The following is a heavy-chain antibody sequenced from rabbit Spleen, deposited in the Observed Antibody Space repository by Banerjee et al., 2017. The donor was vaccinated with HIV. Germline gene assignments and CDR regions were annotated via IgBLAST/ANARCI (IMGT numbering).Heavy chain of an antibody. CDR3: ARDLLGVIGWNFYL. Sequence: QEQLVESGGGLAQPEGSLTLTCKASGFSFSDRDVMCWVRQAPGKGLEWIACINASTGKPVYATWASGRFTISRASSTTVTLRMTSLTAADRATYFCARDLLGVIGWNFYLWGPGTLVTVS. D-gene: IGHD1-1*01. CDR2: INASTGKP. CDR1: GFSFSDRDV. V-gene: IGHV1S45*01. J-gene: IGHJ4*01.